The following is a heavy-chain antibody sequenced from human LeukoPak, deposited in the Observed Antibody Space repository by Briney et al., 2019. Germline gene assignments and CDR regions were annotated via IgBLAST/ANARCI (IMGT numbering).Heavy chain of an antibody. V-gene: IGHV1-46*01. CDR2: INPSGGST. CDR3: ARAGRDLVLRYFDWFRSKAFDI. D-gene: IGHD3-9*01. J-gene: IGHJ3*02. Sequence: ASVKVSCKASGYTFTSYYMHWVRQAPGQGLEWMGIINPSGGSTSYAQKFQGRVTMTRDMSTSTVYMELSSLRSEDTAVYYCARAGRDLVLRYFDWFRSKAFDIWGQGTMVTVSS. CDR1: GYTFTSYY.